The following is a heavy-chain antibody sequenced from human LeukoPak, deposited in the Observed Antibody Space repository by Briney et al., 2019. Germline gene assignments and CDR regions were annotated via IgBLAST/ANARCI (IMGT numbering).Heavy chain of an antibody. Sequence: GGSLRLSCAASGFTFSSYAMSWVRQAPGKGLEWVSAISGSGGSTYYADSVEGRFTISRDNSKNTLYLQMNSLRAEDTAVYYCAKDPARYYDYVWGSYRSIWFDPWGQGTLVTVSS. CDR2: ISGSGGST. CDR1: GFTFSSYA. CDR3: AKDPARYYDYVWGSYRSIWFDP. V-gene: IGHV3-23*01. D-gene: IGHD3-16*02. J-gene: IGHJ5*02.